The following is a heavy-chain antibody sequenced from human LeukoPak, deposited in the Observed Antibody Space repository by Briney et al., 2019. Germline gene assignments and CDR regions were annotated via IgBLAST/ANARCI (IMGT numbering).Heavy chain of an antibody. CDR2: IIPLFRSA. D-gene: IGHD3-10*01. Sequence: SVKVSCKASGGTFSTSAISWVRQAPGQGLEWMGEIIPLFRSATYAQQFQGRVTITADESTSTAYMELSSLRSEDTAVYYCARDLERPYYGSGSYVPPNNWFDPWGQGTLVTVSS. V-gene: IGHV1-69*13. CDR1: GGTFSTSA. J-gene: IGHJ5*02. CDR3: ARDLERPYYGSGSYVPPNNWFDP.